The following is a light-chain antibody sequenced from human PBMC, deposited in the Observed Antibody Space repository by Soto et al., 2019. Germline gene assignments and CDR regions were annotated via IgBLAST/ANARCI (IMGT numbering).Light chain of an antibody. V-gene: IGKV3-15*01. CDR1: QSVSSN. Sequence: EIVMTQSPATLSVSPGERATLSCRASQSVSSNLAWYPQKPGQAPRLLIYGASTRATGIPARFSGRGSGTEFTLTISSLQSEDFAVYYCQQDNNWTSWTFGQGTKVEIK. CDR2: GAS. J-gene: IGKJ1*01. CDR3: QQDNNWTSWT.